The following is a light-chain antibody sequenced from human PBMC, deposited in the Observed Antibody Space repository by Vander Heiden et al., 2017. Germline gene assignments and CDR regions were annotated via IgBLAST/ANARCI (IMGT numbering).Light chain of an antibody. V-gene: IGLV1-40*01. Sequence: QSVLTQPPSLSRAPVQRVTISWTGSSSNRGGSDYVYWYQQHPGTTPKLLIYGNSNRPSGVPGRFSGSKSGTSASLAITGLPAEDEADYYCQSDDSSTSGVVFGGGTKLTVL. CDR2: GNS. CDR3: QSDDSSTSGVV. J-gene: IGLJ2*01. CDR1: SSNRGGSDY.